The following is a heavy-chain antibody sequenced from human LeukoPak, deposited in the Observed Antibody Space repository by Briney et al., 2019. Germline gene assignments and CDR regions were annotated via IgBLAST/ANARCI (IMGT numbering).Heavy chain of an antibody. CDR2: INQDGGEN. D-gene: IGHD4-17*01. V-gene: IGHV3-7*01. CDR1: GFPFRTHL. J-gene: IGHJ4*02. Sequence: GRALRLSSPASGFPFRTHLLSWGPQAPGKGLEWVAKINQDGGENYSADSMKGQFTISKDNARNSRYVQMNTLRAEDTAVYYCARTSGDPFDFWGQGTLVAVSS. CDR3: ARTSGDPFDF.